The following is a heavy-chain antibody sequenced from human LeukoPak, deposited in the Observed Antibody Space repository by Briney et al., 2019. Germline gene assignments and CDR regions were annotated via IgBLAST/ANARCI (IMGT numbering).Heavy chain of an antibody. CDR2: ISGSSSYI. J-gene: IGHJ5*02. D-gene: IGHD1-26*01. Sequence: GGSLRLSCAASGLTFSNYNMNWVRQAPGQGLEWVSSISGSSSYIYYADPVKGRFTISTDNAKNTLYLQMHSLRVEETAVDYCLRGVGGDSRFDPWGRGTLVTVSS. V-gene: IGHV3-21*01. CDR3: LRGVGGDSRFDP. CDR1: GLTFSNYN.